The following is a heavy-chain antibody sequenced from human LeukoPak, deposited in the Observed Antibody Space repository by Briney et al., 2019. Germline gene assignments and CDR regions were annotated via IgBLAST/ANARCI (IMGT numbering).Heavy chain of an antibody. Sequence: GGSLRLSCAASGFTFDDYAMHWVRQAPGQGLEWISLISGDGGSTYYADSVKGRFTISRDNSKNSLYLQMNSLRTEDTALYYCAKDGGYSSGWGYYYYYMDVWGKGTTVTVSS. CDR2: ISGDGGST. J-gene: IGHJ6*03. CDR3: AKDGGYSSGWGYYYYYMDV. CDR1: GFTFDDYA. D-gene: IGHD6-19*01. V-gene: IGHV3-43*02.